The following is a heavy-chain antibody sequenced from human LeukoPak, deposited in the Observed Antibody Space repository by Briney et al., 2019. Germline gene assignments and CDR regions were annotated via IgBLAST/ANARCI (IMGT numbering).Heavy chain of an antibody. J-gene: IGHJ4*02. D-gene: IGHD6-13*01. CDR3: ARDAVYSSSWQYY. CDR2: LSSSGATT. CDR1: AFVFPNYA. V-gene: IGHV3-23*01. Sequence: GGSLRLPCEASAFVFPNYAMSWVRQAPGRGLEWVSALSSSGATTYYADSVRGRFTISRDNSKNTLDLQMNSLRAEDTAVYYCARDAVYSSSWQYYWGQGTLVTVSS.